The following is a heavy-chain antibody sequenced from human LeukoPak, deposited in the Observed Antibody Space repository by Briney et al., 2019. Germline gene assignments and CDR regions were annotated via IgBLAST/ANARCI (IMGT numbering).Heavy chain of an antibody. CDR3: ARVVTTVAKD. V-gene: IGHV1-69*06. CDR1: GGTFSGYA. D-gene: IGHD4-23*01. CDR2: IIPIFGTA. Sequence: WASVKVSCKASGGTFSGYAISWVRQAPGQGLEWMGGIIPIFGTANYAQKFQGRVTITADKSTSTAYMELSSLRSEDTAVYYCARVVTTVAKDWGQGTLVTVSS. J-gene: IGHJ4*02.